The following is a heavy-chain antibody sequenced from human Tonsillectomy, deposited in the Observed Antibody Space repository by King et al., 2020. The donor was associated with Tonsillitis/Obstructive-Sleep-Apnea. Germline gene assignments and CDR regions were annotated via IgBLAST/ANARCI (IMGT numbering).Heavy chain of an antibody. Sequence: VQLVESGGGLVQPGGSLRLSCAASGFTFSSYSMNWVRQAPGKGLEWVSYISSSSSTIYYADSVKGRFTISRDNAKNALYLQMNSLRDEDTAVYYCARAAYGDYSPLDYWGQGTLVTVSS. V-gene: IGHV3-48*02. D-gene: IGHD4-17*01. J-gene: IGHJ4*02. CDR1: GFTFSSYS. CDR3: ARAAYGDYSPLDY. CDR2: ISSSSSTI.